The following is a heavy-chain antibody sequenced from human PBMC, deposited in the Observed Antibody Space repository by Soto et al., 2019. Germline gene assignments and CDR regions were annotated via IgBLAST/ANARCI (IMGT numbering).Heavy chain of an antibody. D-gene: IGHD2-2*01. CDR1: GVSTSNHY. CDR2: IYYRGTT. Sequence: QVQLQESGPGLVKPSETLSLTCSVSGVSTSNHYWTWIRKPPGQGPEWIGCIYYRGTTNYNASFNSRVTIAVDTSKYQFSLKLTSVTTADTAVYYCARGGGSPYHDHEFDYWGQGILVTVSS. V-gene: IGHV4-59*11. CDR3: ARGGGSPYHDHEFDY. J-gene: IGHJ4*02.